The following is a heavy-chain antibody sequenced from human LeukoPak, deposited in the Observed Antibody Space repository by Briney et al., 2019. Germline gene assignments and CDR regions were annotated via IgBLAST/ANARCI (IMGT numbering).Heavy chain of an antibody. D-gene: IGHD3-10*01. CDR2: IDPSDSYT. CDR3: ARHLYASVTYNVDY. CDR1: GCSFTTYW. Sequence: GESLKISCKGSGCSFTTYWITWVRQMPGKGLGWMGTIDPSDSYTNYSPSFQGHVSISVDKSISTAYLQWSSLKASDTAMYYCARHLYASVTYNVDYWGQGTLVTVSS. V-gene: IGHV5-10-1*01. J-gene: IGHJ4*02.